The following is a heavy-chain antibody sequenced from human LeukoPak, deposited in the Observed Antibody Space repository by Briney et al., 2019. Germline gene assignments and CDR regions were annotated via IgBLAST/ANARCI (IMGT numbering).Heavy chain of an antibody. CDR1: GGTFSSYA. CDR3: ARGGQQLVRDYYYYGMDV. CDR2: IIPIFGIA. D-gene: IGHD6-13*01. J-gene: IGHJ6*02. V-gene: IGHV1-69*04. Sequence: SVKVSCKASGGTFSSYAISWVRQAPGQGLEWMGRIIPIFGIANYAQKFQGRVTITADKSTSTAYMELSSLRSEDTAVYYCARGGQQLVRDYYYYGMDVWGQGATVTVSS.